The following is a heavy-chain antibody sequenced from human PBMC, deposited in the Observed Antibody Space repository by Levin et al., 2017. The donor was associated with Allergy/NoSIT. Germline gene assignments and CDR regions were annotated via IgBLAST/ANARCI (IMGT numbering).Heavy chain of an antibody. V-gene: IGHV1-18*01. CDR1: GYTFTSYG. CDR2: ISAYNGNT. D-gene: IGHD5-18*01. Sequence: ASVKVSCKASGYTFTSYGISWVRQAPGQGLEWMGWISAYNGNTNYAQKLQGRVTMTTDTSTSTAYMELRSLRSDDTAVYYCAREDTAMVIGLRGGNWFDPWGQGTLVTVSS. CDR3: AREDTAMVIGLRGGNWFDP. J-gene: IGHJ5*02.